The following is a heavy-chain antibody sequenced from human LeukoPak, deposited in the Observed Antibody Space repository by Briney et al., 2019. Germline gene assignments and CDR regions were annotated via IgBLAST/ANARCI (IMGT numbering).Heavy chain of an antibody. CDR1: GGSSSSGGYY. J-gene: IGHJ4*02. D-gene: IGHD6-19*01. CDR3: ARIPVADPFEY. CDR2: IYYSGSP. Sequence: SETLSLTGTGSGGSSSSGGYYWSCSRQLPVKGLEWIGYIYYSGSPYYNPSLKSRVTISVDMSKNQFSLKLSSVTAEATAVYYCARIPVADPFEYWGQGTLVTVSS. V-gene: IGHV4-30-4*08.